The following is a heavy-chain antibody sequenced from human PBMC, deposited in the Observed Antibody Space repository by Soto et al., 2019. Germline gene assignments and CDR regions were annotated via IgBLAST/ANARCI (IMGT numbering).Heavy chain of an antibody. Sequence: ASVKVSCKASGYTFTSYYMHWVRQAPGQGLEWMGIINPSGGSTSYAQKFQGRVTMTRDTSTSTVYMELSSLRSEDTAVYYCARDGMVVVAAKGYYYGMDVWGQGTKVTVYS. J-gene: IGHJ6*02. CDR2: INPSGGST. CDR1: GYTFTSYY. D-gene: IGHD2-15*01. CDR3: ARDGMVVVAAKGYYYGMDV. V-gene: IGHV1-46*01.